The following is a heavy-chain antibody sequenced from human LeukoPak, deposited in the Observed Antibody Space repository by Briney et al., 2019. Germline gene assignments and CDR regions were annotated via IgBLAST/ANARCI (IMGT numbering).Heavy chain of an antibody. Sequence: SETLSLTCTVSGGSISSSSYYWGWIRQPPGKGLEWIGSIYYSGSTYYNPSLKSRVTISVDTSKNQFSLKLSSVTAADTAVYYCARHSSNYYDSSGSLDAWGQGTLVTVSS. CDR2: IYYSGST. J-gene: IGHJ5*02. V-gene: IGHV4-39*01. D-gene: IGHD3-22*01. CDR3: ARHSSNYYDSSGSLDA. CDR1: GGSISSSSYY.